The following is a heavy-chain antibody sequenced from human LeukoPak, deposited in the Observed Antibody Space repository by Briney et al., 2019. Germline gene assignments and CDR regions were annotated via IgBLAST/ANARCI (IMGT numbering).Heavy chain of an antibody. Sequence: ASVKVSCKASGYTFTDYYMHWVRQAPGQGLEWMGWINPNSGGTNYAQKFQGRVTMTRDTSISTAYMELSRLRSDDTAVYYCARDSVTTGDYYYYYMDVWGKGTTVTVSS. CDR2: INPNSGGT. D-gene: IGHD4-11*01. CDR3: ARDSVTTGDYYYYYMDV. J-gene: IGHJ6*03. CDR1: GYTFTDYY. V-gene: IGHV1-2*02.